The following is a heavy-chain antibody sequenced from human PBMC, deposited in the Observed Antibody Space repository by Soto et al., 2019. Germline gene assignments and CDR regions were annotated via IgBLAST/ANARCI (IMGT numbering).Heavy chain of an antibody. CDR3: VRDQDSRGYSVFNL. Sequence: PGGSLRLSCEASGFSFNSFFMHWVRQGPGKGLEWVSRISNDGTGTTYADSVQGRFTVSRDNSKTTVYLQMNRLRPKDTAVYFCVRDQDSRGYSVFNLWGQGTQVTVSS. CDR2: ISNDGTGT. D-gene: IGHD3-22*01. CDR1: GFSFNSFF. V-gene: IGHV3-74*01. J-gene: IGHJ5*02.